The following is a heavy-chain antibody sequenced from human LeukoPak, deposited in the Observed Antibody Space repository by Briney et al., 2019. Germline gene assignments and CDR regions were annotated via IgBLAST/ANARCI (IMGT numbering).Heavy chain of an antibody. CDR2: IYYSGST. Sequence: PSETLSLTCIVSGGSISSSSYYWGWLRQPPGKGLEWIGSIYYSGSTYYNPSLKSRVTISVDTSKNQFSLKLSSVTAADTAVYYCARERALHMVVVTAIPNYYFDYWGQGTLVTVSS. V-gene: IGHV4-39*07. CDR3: ARERALHMVVVTAIPNYYFDY. CDR1: GGSISSSSYY. D-gene: IGHD2-21*02. J-gene: IGHJ4*02.